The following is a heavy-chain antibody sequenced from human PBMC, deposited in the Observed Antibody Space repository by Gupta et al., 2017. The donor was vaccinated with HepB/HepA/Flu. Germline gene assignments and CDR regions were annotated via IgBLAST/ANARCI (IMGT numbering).Heavy chain of an antibody. CDR2: IGGDGGRT. Sequence: EVELLESGGGLAQPWGSFRLSCSARGFTFSNYAMSWVRQAPGKGLEWVSAIGGDGGRTYYIDSVRGRFTIARDNSKNTLYLQMNSLGAXDXAMYYCXKGPSGYSGYDWIYYFDYWGRGTLVTVSA. D-gene: IGHD5-12*01. J-gene: IGHJ4*02. CDR3: XKGPSGYSGYDWIYYFDY. CDR1: GFTFSNYA. V-gene: IGHV3-23*01.